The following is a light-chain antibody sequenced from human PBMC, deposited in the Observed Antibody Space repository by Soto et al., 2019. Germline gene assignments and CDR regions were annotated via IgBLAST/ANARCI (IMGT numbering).Light chain of an antibody. V-gene: IGKV3-20*01. CDR2: GAS. Sequence: EILLTQSPGTLALSPGERATLSCRASQSVSTNQLAWYQQKPGQAPRLLMYGASSRATGIAERFSGSGSGTDFTLTINRLAPEDFELYFCQQYGSQPWTFGQGTKVDIK. CDR1: QSVSTNQ. J-gene: IGKJ1*01. CDR3: QQYGSQPWT.